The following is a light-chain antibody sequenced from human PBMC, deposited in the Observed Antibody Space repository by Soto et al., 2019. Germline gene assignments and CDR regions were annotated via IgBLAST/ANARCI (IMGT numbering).Light chain of an antibody. J-gene: IGKJ2*01. V-gene: IGKV3-15*01. CDR1: QIIGTN. CDR2: GAF. CDR3: QQYDKWPYP. Sequence: EIVLTQSPATLSVSPGEGATLSCRTSQIIGTNLAWYQQKPGQAPRLLIYGAFIRAPGFPVRFRGTGSGSEFTLTLSSLQSEDGALSFCQQYDKWPYPFGQGTNLELK.